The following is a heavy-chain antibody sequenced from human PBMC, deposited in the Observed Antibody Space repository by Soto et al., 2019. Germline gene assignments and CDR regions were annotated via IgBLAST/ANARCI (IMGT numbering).Heavy chain of an antibody. CDR2: ISYDGSNK. D-gene: IGHD1-7*01. J-gene: IGHJ4*02. CDR1: GFTFSSYG. CDR3: AKDPTQTGTTIFDY. V-gene: IGHV3-30*18. Sequence: PVGSLRLSCAASGFTFSSYGMHWVRQAPGKGLEWVAVISYDGSNKYYADSVKGRFTISRDNSKNTLYLQMNSLRAEDTAVYYCAKDPTQTGTTIFDYWGQGTLVTVSS.